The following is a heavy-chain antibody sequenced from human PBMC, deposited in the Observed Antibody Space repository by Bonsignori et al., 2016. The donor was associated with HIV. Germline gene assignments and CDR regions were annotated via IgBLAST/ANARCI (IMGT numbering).Heavy chain of an antibody. Sequence: PGKGLEWIGSIFHSGSTYYNPSLKSRVTISVDTSRNQFSLKLNSVTAADAAVYYCARDLDSWSEEAFDIWGQGTMVTVSS. CDR2: IFHSGST. V-gene: IGHV4-38-2*02. D-gene: IGHD3-3*01. J-gene: IGHJ3*02. CDR3: ARDLDSWSEEAFDI.